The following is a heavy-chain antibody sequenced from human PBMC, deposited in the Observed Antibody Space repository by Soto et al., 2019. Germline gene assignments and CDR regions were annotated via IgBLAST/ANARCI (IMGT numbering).Heavy chain of an antibody. CDR2: ISGSGRST. J-gene: IGHJ5*02. CDR3: AKGRDEYSSAWFVD. D-gene: IGHD6-19*01. CDR1: GFTFNNYA. Sequence: LRLSCAASGFTFNNYAMTWVRQAPGKGLEWVSGISGSGRSTYYADSVKGLFTISRDNSKNTLYLQMNSLRDEDTALYYCAKGRDEYSSAWFVDWGQGTLVTVSS. V-gene: IGHV3-23*01.